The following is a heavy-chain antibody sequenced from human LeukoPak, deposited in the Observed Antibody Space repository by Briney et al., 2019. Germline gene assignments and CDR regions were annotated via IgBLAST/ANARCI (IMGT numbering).Heavy chain of an antibody. CDR3: ARDKRGSLDY. CDR1: GYNFYDADSH. CDR2: IDPRSGGT. Sequence: AASVKVSCNTFGYNFYDADSHLHWVRQAPGQGLEWMGRIDPRSGGTTYAQNLQGRVTMTWDTSITTGYMDLTRLRSDDTAMYYCARDKRGSLDYWGQGTPVGVSS. J-gene: IGHJ4*02. V-gene: IGHV1-2*06. D-gene: IGHD1-1*01.